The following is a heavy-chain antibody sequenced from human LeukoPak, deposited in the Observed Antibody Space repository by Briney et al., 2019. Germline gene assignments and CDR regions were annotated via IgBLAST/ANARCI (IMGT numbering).Heavy chain of an antibody. Sequence: GGSLRLSCAASGFTFSSYEMNGVRQAPGKGLEWVSYISGSGSTIYYADSLKGRFTISRDNAKNSLYLQMNSLRAEDTAVYYCARGPGRDAYNFVSYWGQGTLVTVSS. D-gene: IGHD5-24*01. CDR2: ISGSGSTI. CDR1: GFTFSSYE. CDR3: ARGPGRDAYNFVSY. J-gene: IGHJ4*02. V-gene: IGHV3-48*03.